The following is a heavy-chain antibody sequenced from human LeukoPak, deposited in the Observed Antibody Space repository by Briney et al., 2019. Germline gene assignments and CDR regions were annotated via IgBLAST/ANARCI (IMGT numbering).Heavy chain of an antibody. D-gene: IGHD2-2*01. Sequence: GASVKVSCKASGGTFSSYAISWVRQAPGQGLEWMGGIIPIFGTANYAQKFQGRVTITTDESTSTAYMELSSLRSEDTAVYYCAKCLSSGSTSPEGFWGQGTLVTVSS. J-gene: IGHJ4*02. CDR3: AKCLSSGSTSPEGF. V-gene: IGHV1-69*05. CDR2: IIPIFGTA. CDR1: GGTFSSYA.